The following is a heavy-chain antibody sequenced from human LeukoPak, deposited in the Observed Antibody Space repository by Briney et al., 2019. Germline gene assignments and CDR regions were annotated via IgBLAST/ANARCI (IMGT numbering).Heavy chain of an antibody. CDR1: GFAFSRYS. D-gene: IGHD2-2*01. CDR2: ISYDGRNK. CDR3: ANIGGAYCSSTSCHPDSDY. V-gene: IGHV3-30*18. J-gene: IGHJ4*02. Sequence: GGSLRLSCAASGFAFSRYSMNWVRQAPGKGLEWVAVISYDGRNKYYVDSVKGRFTISRDNSKNTLYLQMNSLRAEDTAVYYCANIGGAYCSSTSCHPDSDYWGQGTLVTVSS.